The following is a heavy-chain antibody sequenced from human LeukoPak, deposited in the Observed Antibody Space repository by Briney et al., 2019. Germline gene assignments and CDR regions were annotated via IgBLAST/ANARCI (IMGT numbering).Heavy chain of an antibody. V-gene: IGHV3-9*03. CDR1: GFTFDDYA. CDR2: ISWNSGSI. J-gene: IGHJ4*02. D-gene: IGHD6-13*01. CDR3: AKDYGIAAAGGFDY. Sequence: GGSLRLSCAASGFTFDDYAMHWVRQAPGKGPEWVSGISWNSGSIGYADSVKGRFTISRDNAKNSLYLQMNSLRAEDMALYYCAKDYGIAAAGGFDYWGQGTLVTVSS.